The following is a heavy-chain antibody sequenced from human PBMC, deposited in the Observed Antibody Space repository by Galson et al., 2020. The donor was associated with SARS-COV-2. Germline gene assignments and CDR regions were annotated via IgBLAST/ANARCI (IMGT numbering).Heavy chain of an antibody. CDR1: GFTFSSYG. V-gene: IGHV3-33*01. D-gene: IGHD3-22*01. CDR2: IWYDGSNK. Sequence: GGSLRLSCAASGFTFSSYGMHWVRQAPGKGLEWVAVIWYDGSNKYYADSVKGRFTISRDNSKNTLYLQMNSLRAEDTAVYYCARDSAMIVVVLHERGAFDIWGQGTMVTVSS. J-gene: IGHJ3*02. CDR3: ARDSAMIVVVLHERGAFDI.